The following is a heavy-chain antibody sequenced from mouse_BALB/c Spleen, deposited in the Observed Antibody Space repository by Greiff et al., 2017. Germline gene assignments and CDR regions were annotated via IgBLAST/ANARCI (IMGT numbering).Heavy chain of an antibody. CDR2: ISSGSSTI. CDR3: ALTFAY. D-gene: IGHD4-1*01. V-gene: IGHV5-17*02. J-gene: IGHJ3*01. CDR1: GFTFSSFG. Sequence: EVQGVESGGGLVQPGGSRKLSCAASGFTFSSFGMHWVRQAPEKGLEWVAYISSGSSTIYYADTVKGRFTISRDNPKNTLFLQMTSLRSEDTAMYYCALTFAYWGQGTLVTVSA.